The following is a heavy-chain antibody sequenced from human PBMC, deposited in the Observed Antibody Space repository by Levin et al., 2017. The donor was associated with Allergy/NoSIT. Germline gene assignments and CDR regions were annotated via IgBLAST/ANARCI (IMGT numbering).Heavy chain of an antibody. CDR2: INSDGSST. CDR3: ARDGSSSSWDDTIDY. V-gene: IGHV3-74*01. D-gene: IGHD6-13*01. CDR1: GFTFSSYW. J-gene: IGHJ4*02. Sequence: GGSLRLSCAASGFTFSSYWMHWVRQAPGKGLVWVSRINSDGSSTSYADSVKGRFTISRDNAKNTLYLQMNSLRAEDTAVYYCARDGSSSSWDDTIDYWGQGTLVTVSS.